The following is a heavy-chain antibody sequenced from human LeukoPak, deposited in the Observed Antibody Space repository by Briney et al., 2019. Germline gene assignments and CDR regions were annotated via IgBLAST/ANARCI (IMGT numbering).Heavy chain of an antibody. V-gene: IGHV4-4*08. CDR3: ARDLWSDSSGHFDY. D-gene: IGHD3-22*01. J-gene: IGHJ4*02. Sequence: GSLRLSCAASGFTFDDYGMSWVRQAPGKGLEWIGRIYTSGSTNYNPSLKSRVTISVDTSKNQFSLKLSSVTAADTAVYYCARDLWSDSSGHFDYWGQGTLVTVSS. CDR1: GFTFDDYG. CDR2: IYTSGST.